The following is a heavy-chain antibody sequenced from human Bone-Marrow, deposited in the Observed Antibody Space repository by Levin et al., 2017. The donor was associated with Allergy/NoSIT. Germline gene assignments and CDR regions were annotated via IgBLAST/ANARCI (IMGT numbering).Heavy chain of an antibody. CDR2: IYYSGST. D-gene: IGHD6-19*01. CDR1: GGSISSYY. CDR3: ARGYIAVAGSSWFDP. V-gene: IGHV4-59*01. J-gene: IGHJ5*02. Sequence: SETLSLTCTVSGGSISSYYWSWIRQPPGKGLEWIGYIYYSGSTNYNPSLKSRVTISVDTSKNQFSLKLSSVTAADTAVYYCARGYIAVAGSSWFDPWGQGTLVTVSS.